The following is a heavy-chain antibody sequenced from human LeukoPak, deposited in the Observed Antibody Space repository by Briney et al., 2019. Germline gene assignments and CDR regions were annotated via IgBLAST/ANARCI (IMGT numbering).Heavy chain of an antibody. CDR3: ARDDYYGAGSYPLYYFDN. Sequence: GGSLRLSCEASEFIFSSYGMHWVRQAPGKGLEWLAVIWHDGSNKYYADFVKGRFTISRDTSKNTLYLQMNSLRVEDTAVYFCARDDYYGAGSYPLYYFDNWGQGTLVTVSS. CDR1: EFIFSSYG. J-gene: IGHJ4*02. D-gene: IGHD3-10*01. CDR2: IWHDGSNK. V-gene: IGHV3-33*01.